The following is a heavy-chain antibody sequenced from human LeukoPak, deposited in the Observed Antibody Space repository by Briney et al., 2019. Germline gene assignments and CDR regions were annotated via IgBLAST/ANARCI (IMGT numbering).Heavy chain of an antibody. CDR1: GYTFTGYY. J-gene: IGHJ3*02. CDR2: INPNSGGT. D-gene: IGHD2-21*02. Sequence: ASVKVSCKASGYTFTGYYMHWVRQAPGQGLEWMGWINPNSGGTNYAQKFQGRVTMTRDTSISTAYMELSRLRSDDTAVYYCASGSAYCGGDCYPPYGAFDIWGQGTMVTVSS. CDR3: ASGSAYCGGDCYPPYGAFDI. V-gene: IGHV1-2*02.